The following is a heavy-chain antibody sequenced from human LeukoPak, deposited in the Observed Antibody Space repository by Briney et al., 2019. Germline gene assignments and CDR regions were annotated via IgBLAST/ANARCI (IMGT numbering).Heavy chain of an antibody. CDR1: GYTFTGYY. D-gene: IGHD1-26*01. V-gene: IGHV1-2*02. CDR3: AAGTGGSYYRRYYYYGMDV. CDR2: INPNSGGT. J-gene: IGHJ6*02. Sequence: ASVKVSCKASGYTFTGYYMHWVRQAPGQGLEWMGWINPNSGGTNYVQKFQEKVTITRDMSTSTAYMELSSLRSEDTAVYYCAAGTGGSYYRRYYYYGMDVWGQGTTVTVSS.